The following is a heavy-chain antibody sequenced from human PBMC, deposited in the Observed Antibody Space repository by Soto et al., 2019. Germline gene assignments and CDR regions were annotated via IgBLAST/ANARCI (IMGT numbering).Heavy chain of an antibody. J-gene: IGHJ6*02. CDR2: IIPIFGTA. Sequence: ASVKVSCKASGGTFSSYAISWVRQAPGQGLEWMGGIIPIFGTANYAQKFQGRVTITADESTSTAYMELSSLRSEDTAVYYCARGGRVVPYYYYGMDVWGQGTTVTVSS. V-gene: IGHV1-69*13. CDR1: GGTFSSYA. CDR3: ARGGRVVPYYYYGMDV. D-gene: IGHD2-15*01.